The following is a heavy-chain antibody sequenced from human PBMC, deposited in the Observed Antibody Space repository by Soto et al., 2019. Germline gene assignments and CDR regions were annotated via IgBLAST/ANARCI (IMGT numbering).Heavy chain of an antibody. J-gene: IGHJ3*02. V-gene: IGHV3-53*04. CDR1: GFTVSSNY. D-gene: IGHD3-22*01. CDR2: IYSGGST. Sequence: GGSLRLSCAASGFTVSSNYLSWVRQAPGKGLEWVSVIYSGGSTYYADSVKGRFTISRHNSKNTLYLQMNSLRAEDTAVYYCARGGDYYDSSGYYYWWAFDIWGQGTMVTVSS. CDR3: ARGGDYYDSSGYYYWWAFDI.